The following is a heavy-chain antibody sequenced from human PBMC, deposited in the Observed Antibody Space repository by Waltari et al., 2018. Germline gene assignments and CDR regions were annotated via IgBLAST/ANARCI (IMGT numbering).Heavy chain of an antibody. CDR2: IRSKANSYAT. V-gene: IGHV3-73*01. CDR1: SGSA. Sequence: SGSAMHWVRQASGKGLEWVGRIRSKANSYATAYAASVKGRFTISRDDSKNTAYLQMNSLKPEDTAVYYCTFGYCSGGSCYRFDYWGQGTLVTVSS. CDR3: TFGYCSGGSCYRFDY. J-gene: IGHJ4*02. D-gene: IGHD2-15*01.